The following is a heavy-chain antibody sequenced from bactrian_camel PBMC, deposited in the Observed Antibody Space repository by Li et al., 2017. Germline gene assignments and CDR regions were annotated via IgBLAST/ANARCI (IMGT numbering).Heavy chain of an antibody. V-gene: IGHV3S10*01. J-gene: IGHJ4*01. CDR3: VTGGRIVRWVMSDL. CDR1: GYRYDTYC. CDR2: FHSQGRT. Sequence: QLVESGGGSVLAGGSLRLSCAAPGYRYDTYCMGWFRQAPGKTREGIAGFHSQGRTRYTDAVKGRFTISRDNAKSTVYLQMNSLRSEDTARYYCVTGGRIVRWVMSDLRGPGTQVTVS. D-gene: IGHD3*01.